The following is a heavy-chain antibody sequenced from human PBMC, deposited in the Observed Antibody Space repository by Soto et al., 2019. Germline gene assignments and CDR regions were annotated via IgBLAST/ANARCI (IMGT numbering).Heavy chain of an antibody. CDR3: ASTWAVYSSSWYRNGNWFDP. J-gene: IGHJ5*02. CDR2: IYYSGST. Sequence: QLQLQESGPGLVKPSETLSLTCTVSGGSISSSSYYWGWIRQPPGKGLEWIGSIYYSGSTYYNPSLKSRVTISVDTSKNQFSLKLSSVTAADTAVYYCASTWAVYSSSWYRNGNWFDPWGQGTLVTVSS. CDR1: GGSISSSSYY. D-gene: IGHD6-13*01. V-gene: IGHV4-39*01.